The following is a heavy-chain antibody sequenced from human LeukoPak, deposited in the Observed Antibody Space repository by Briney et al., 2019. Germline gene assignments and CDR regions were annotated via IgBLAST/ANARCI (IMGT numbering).Heavy chain of an antibody. Sequence: GGSLRLSCAASGFTFSSYSMNWVRQAPGKGLEWVSGISPSGDITYYADSVKGRFTISRDNSKNTLYLEVISLTAEDTAVYYCAKDDAWLRFGEWSQGTLVTVSS. D-gene: IGHD3-10*01. J-gene: IGHJ4*02. CDR1: GFTFSSYS. CDR2: ISPSGDIT. CDR3: AKDDAWLRFGE. V-gene: IGHV3-23*01.